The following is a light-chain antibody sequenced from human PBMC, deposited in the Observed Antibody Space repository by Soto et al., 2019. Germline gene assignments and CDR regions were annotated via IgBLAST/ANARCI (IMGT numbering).Light chain of an antibody. CDR3: QTWGTGIVV. Sequence: QSVLTQSPSESASLGASVKLICTLSSGHSSYTIAWHQQQPEKGPRYLMKLNSDGSHSKGDGIPDRFSGSSSGAERYLTISSLQSEDEADYYCQTWGTGIVVFGGGTKLTVL. J-gene: IGLJ2*01. V-gene: IGLV4-69*01. CDR1: SGHSSYT. CDR2: LNSDGSH.